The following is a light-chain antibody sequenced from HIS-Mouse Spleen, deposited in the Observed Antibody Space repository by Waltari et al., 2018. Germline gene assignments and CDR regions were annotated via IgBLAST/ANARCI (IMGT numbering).Light chain of an antibody. CDR2: EDS. V-gene: IGLV3-10*01. Sequence: SYELTQPPSVSVSPGQTARITCSGDALPKKYAYWYQQKSGQAPVLVIYEDSKRPSGIPERFSGSRSETMATLTISGAQVEDEADYYFYSTDSSGNHRVFGGGTKLTVL. CDR1: ALPKKY. CDR3: YSTDSSGNHRV. J-gene: IGLJ2*01.